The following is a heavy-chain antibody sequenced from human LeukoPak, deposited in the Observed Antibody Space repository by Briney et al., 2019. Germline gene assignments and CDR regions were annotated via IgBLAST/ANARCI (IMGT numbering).Heavy chain of an antibody. D-gene: IGHD2/OR15-2a*01. CDR1: GGSISSYY. J-gene: IGHJ3*02. V-gene: IGHV4-59*01. Sequence: PSETLSLTCTVSGGSISSYYWSWIRQPPGKGLEWIGYIYYSGSTNYNPSLKGRVTISVDTSKNQFSLKLSSVTAADTAVYYCARGKNSDAFDIWGQGTMVTVSS. CDR3: ARGKNSDAFDI. CDR2: IYYSGST.